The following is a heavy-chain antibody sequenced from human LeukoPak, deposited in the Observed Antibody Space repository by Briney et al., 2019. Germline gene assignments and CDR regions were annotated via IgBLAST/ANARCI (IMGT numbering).Heavy chain of an antibody. CDR2: ISYDGSNK. D-gene: IGHD2-2*01. V-gene: IGHV3-30*04. Sequence: PGGSLRLSCAASGFTFSSYAMHWVRQAPGKGLEWVAVISYDGSNKYYADSVKGRFTISRDNSKNTLYLQMNSLRAEDTAVYYCACLPAANYYGMDVWGQGTTVTVSS. J-gene: IGHJ6*02. CDR1: GFTFSSYA. CDR3: ACLPAANYYGMDV.